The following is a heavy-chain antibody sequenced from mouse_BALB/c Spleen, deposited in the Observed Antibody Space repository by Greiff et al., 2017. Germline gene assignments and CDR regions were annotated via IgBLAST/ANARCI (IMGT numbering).Heavy chain of an antibody. CDR3: APSTMITTGAMDY. D-gene: IGHD2-4*01. CDR2: ISSGGGST. CDR1: GFAFSSYD. V-gene: IGHV5-12-1*01. Sequence: EVKLMESGGGLVKPGGSLKLSCAASGFAFSSYDMSWVRQTPEKRLEWVAYISSGGGSTYYPDTVKGRFTFSRDNAKNTLYLQMSSLKSEDTAMYYCAPSTMITTGAMDYWGQGTSVTVSS. J-gene: IGHJ4*01.